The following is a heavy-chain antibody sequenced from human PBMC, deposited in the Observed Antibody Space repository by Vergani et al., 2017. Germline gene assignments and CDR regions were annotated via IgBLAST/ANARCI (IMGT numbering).Heavy chain of an antibody. Sequence: QVQLQESGPGLVKPSETLSLTCTVSGGPISSYYWSWIRQPPGKGLEWIGYIYYSGSTNYNPSLKSRVNISVDTSKNQFSLKLSSVTAADTAVYYCARAWKHSTRFDYWGQGTLVTVSS. CDR1: GGPISSYY. D-gene: IGHD2-21*01. CDR3: ARAWKHSTRFDY. CDR2: IYYSGST. V-gene: IGHV4-59*01. J-gene: IGHJ4*02.